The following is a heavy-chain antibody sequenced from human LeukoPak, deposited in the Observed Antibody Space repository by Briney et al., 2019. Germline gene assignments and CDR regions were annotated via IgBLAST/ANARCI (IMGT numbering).Heavy chain of an antibody. Sequence: PGGSLRLSCAASGFTFSGYAMHWVRQAPGKGLEWMGWINPNSGGTNYAQKFQGRVTMTRDTSISTAYMELSRLRSDDTAVYYCAELGITMIGGVWGKGTTVTISS. V-gene: IGHV1-2*02. J-gene: IGHJ6*04. D-gene: IGHD3-10*02. CDR2: INPNSGGT. CDR1: GFTFSGYA. CDR3: AELGITMIGGV.